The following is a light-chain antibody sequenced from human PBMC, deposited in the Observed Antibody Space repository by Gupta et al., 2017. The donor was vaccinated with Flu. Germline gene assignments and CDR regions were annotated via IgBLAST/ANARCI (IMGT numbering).Light chain of an antibody. Sequence: EIVLTQSPATLSLSPGERATLSCRASQSVSSYLAWYQQKPGQAPRLLIYDASNRDTGIPARFCGSGFGKDFPLTISSREPEDFAVYYCQQRSNWPPLTFGEGRRLEIK. CDR1: QSVSSY. J-gene: IGKJ5*01. CDR2: DAS. V-gene: IGKV3-11*01. CDR3: QQRSNWPPLT.